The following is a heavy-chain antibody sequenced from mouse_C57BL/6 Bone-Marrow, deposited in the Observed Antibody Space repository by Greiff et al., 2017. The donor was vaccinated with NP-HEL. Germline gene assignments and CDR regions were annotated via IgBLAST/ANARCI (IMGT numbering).Heavy chain of an antibody. D-gene: IGHD2-4*01. V-gene: IGHV5-4*01. CDR2: ISDGGSYT. CDR1: GFTFSSYA. J-gene: IGHJ3*01. Sequence: EVNVVESGGGLVKPGGSLKLSCAASGFTFSSYAMSWVRQTPEKRLEWVATISDGGSYTYYPDNVKGRFTISRDNAKNNLYLQMSNLKSGDTAMYYCARDEGLRRAWFAYWGQGTLVTVSA. CDR3: ARDEGLRRAWFAY.